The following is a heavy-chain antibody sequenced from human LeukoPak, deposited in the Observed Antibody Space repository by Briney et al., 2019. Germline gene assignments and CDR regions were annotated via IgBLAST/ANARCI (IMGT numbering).Heavy chain of an antibody. J-gene: IGHJ6*04. V-gene: IGHV4-34*01. CDR1: GGSFSGYY. Sequence: SETLSLTCAVYGGSFSGYYWSWIRQPPGKGLEWIGEINHSGSTNYNPSLKSRVTISVDTSKNQFSLKLSSVPAADTAVYYCARGRITMVRGVIITSHYYYGMDVWGKGTTVTVSS. CDR3: ARGRITMVRGVIITSHYYYGMDV. CDR2: INHSGST. D-gene: IGHD3-10*01.